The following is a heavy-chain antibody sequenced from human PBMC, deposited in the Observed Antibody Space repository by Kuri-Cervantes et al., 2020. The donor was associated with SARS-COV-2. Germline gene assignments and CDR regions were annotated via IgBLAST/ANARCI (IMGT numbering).Heavy chain of an antibody. D-gene: IGHD3-3*01. V-gene: IGHV4-39*01. CDR2: IYYSGST. CDR3: ARQMMSSITIFGVVITRNWFDP. Sequence: SETLSLTCTVSGGSISSSSYYWGWLRQPPGKGLEWIGSIYYSGSTYYNPSLKSRVTISVDTSKNQFPLKLSSVTAADTAVYYCARQMMSSITIFGVVITRNWFDPWGKGTLVTVSS. CDR1: GGSISSSSYY. J-gene: IGHJ5*02.